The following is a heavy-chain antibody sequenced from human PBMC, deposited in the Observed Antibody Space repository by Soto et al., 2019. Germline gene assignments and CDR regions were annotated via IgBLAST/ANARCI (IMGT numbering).Heavy chain of an antibody. CDR1: GYPVTAYY. V-gene: IGHV1-2*02. D-gene: IGHD3-3*01. Sequence: QLHLVQSGAVVKKPGASVTVSCSASGYPVTAYYMHWVRQAPGRGLEWMGGINPATGAAKYTQTFQGRVTMTRDPSTSTVFMELGGLNSGDTAVFYCARGGGVGVAGSAAFDMWGQGTLVTVSS. CDR3: ARGGGVGVAGSAAFDM. J-gene: IGHJ3*02. CDR2: INPATGAA.